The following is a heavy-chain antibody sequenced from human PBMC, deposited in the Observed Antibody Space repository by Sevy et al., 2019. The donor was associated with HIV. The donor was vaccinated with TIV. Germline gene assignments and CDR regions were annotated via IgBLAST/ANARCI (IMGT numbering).Heavy chain of an antibody. CDR1: GFTFSGSA. J-gene: IGHJ6*02. V-gene: IGHV3-73*01. CDR2: IRSKANSYAT. Sequence: GGSLRLSCAASGFTFSGSAMHWVRQASGKGLEWVGHIRSKANSYATADAASVKGRFTISRDDSKNTAYLQMNSLKTEDTAVYYCTRHQSPFGSRPYYYYGMDVWGQGTTVTVSS. CDR3: TRHQSPFGSRPYYYYGMDV. D-gene: IGHD1-26*01.